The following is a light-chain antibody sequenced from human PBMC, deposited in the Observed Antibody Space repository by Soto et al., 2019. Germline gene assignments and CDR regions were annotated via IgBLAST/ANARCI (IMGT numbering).Light chain of an antibody. Sequence: DIQVTQSPSSLSASVGVKVTIICRASQSISSYLNWYQQKPGKDPKLLIFGASTLQSGVPSRFSGSGSGTDFTLTISSLQPEDFAVYYCQQYNNWWTFGQGTKVDIK. CDR3: QQYNNWWT. V-gene: IGKV1-39*01. CDR2: GAS. CDR1: QSISSY. J-gene: IGKJ1*01.